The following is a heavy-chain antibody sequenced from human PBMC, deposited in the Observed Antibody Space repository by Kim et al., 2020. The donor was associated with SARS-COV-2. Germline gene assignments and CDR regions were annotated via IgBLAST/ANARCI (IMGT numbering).Heavy chain of an antibody. CDR3: ARLFQTSHSGGDGRDV. CDR1: GGSISSSSYY. CDR2: IYYSGST. Sequence: SETLSLTCTVSGGSISSSSYYWGWIRQPPGKGLEWIGNIYYSGSTYYNPSLKSRITISVDTSKNQFSLKLTSVTAADTAVYFCARLFQTSHSGGDGRDV. V-gene: IGHV4-39*01. D-gene: IGHD3-16*01. J-gene: IGHJ6*01.